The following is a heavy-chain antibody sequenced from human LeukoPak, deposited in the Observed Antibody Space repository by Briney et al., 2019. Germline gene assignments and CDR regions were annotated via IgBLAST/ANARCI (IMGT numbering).Heavy chain of an antibody. Sequence: PGGSLRLSCAASGFTFSSYSMNWVRQAPGKGLEWVSVIYSGGSTYYADSVKGRFTISRDNSKNTLYLQMNSLRAEDTAVYYCAREDSADAFDIWGQGTMVTVSS. CDR1: GFTFSSYS. CDR2: IYSGGST. CDR3: AREDSADAFDI. J-gene: IGHJ3*02. V-gene: IGHV3-53*01. D-gene: IGHD1-26*01.